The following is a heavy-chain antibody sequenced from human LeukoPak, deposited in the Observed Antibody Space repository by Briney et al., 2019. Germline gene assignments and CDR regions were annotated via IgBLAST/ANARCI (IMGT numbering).Heavy chain of an antibody. D-gene: IGHD3-3*01. CDR3: ARVPHGETIFGVVLYWFDP. Sequence: SETLSLTCTVSSYSISSGYYWGWIRQPPGKGLEWIGSIYRSGSAYYNPSLKSRVTISIDTSKNQFSLKLNSVTTADTAVYYCARVPHGETIFGVVLYWFDPWGQGTLVTVSS. J-gene: IGHJ5*02. CDR1: SYSISSGYY. CDR2: IYRSGSA. V-gene: IGHV4-38-2*02.